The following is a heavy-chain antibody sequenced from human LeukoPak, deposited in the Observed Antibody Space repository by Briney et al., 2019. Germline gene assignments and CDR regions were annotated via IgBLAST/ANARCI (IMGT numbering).Heavy chain of an antibody. J-gene: IGHJ5*02. CDR2: INPNSGGT. CDR3: ARDGLGRDIVVVPAAITGFDP. V-gene: IGHV1-2*02. Sequence: ASVKVSCKASGYTFTGYYMHWVRQAPGQGLEWMGWINPNSGGTNYAQKFQGRVTMTRDTSISTAYMELSRLRSDDTAVYYCARDGLGRDIVVVPAAITGFDPWGQGTLVTVSS. CDR1: GYTFTGYY. D-gene: IGHD2-2*01.